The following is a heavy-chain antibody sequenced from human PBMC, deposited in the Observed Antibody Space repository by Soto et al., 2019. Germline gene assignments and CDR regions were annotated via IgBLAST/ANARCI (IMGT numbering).Heavy chain of an antibody. V-gene: IGHV3-23*01. D-gene: IGHD4-17*01. J-gene: IGHJ4*02. CDR2: ITDNGGST. CDR3: AKERATTTAFDY. CDR1: GFTFSRDG. Sequence: XESLELSCAASGFTFSRDGMSWVRQAPGKGLEWVSLITDNGGSTYYADSVKGRFTISRDNTKNTLFLQMNSLRAEDTAVYYCAKERATTTAFDYWGQGALVTVS.